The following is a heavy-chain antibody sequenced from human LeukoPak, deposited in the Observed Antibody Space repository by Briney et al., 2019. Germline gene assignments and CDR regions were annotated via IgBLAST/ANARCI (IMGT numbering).Heavy chain of an antibody. CDR1: GFTFSSYW. CDR3: ARPGGSGWYDAFDI. D-gene: IGHD6-19*01. Sequence: GRSLRLSCAASGFTFSSYWMSWVRQAPGKGLEWVANINQDGSEKYYVDSVKGRFTISRDNAKNSLYLQMNSLRAEDTAVYYCARPGGSGWYDAFDIWGQGTMVTVSS. CDR2: INQDGSEK. J-gene: IGHJ3*02. V-gene: IGHV3-7*01.